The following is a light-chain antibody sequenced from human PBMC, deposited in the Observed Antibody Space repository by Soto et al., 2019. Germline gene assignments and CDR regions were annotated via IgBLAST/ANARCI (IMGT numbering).Light chain of an antibody. CDR3: SSYTSSSTFYV. V-gene: IGLV2-8*01. J-gene: IGLJ1*01. CDR2: EVT. CDR1: SSDVGGYDY. Sequence: QSVLTQPPSASGPPGQSVTISCTGTSSDVGGYDYVSWYQQHPGKAPKLMIYEVTIRPSGVSDRFSGSKSGNTASLTVSGLQAEDEADYYCSSYTSSSTFYVFGTGTKVTVL.